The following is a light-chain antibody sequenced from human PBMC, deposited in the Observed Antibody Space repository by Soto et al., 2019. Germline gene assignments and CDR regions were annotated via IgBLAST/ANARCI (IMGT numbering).Light chain of an antibody. CDR1: QSVKSH. V-gene: IGKV3-11*01. CDR2: DTT. Sequence: EIVLTQSPATLSLSPGEKATLSCRASQSVKSHVAWYQLKPGQSPRLLIFDTTNRATGTPTRFSGSGSGTDFTLTISILEPEDFAVYYCQQRGNWPVTFGGGTKVEI. J-gene: IGKJ4*01. CDR3: QQRGNWPVT.